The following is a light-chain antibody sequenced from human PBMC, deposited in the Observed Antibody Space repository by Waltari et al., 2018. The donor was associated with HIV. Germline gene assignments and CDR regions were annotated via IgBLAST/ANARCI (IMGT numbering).Light chain of an antibody. J-gene: IGLJ3*02. V-gene: IGLV2-8*01. CDR1: SSDIGGYNY. CDR3: AAWDDSLSGWA. Sequence: QSALTQPPSASGSPGQSVTISCTGTSSDIGGYNYVSWYQQHPGKAPKLIIYEVTRRPAGVTDRFSGSKSGTSASLAISGLRSEDEAEYYCAAWDDSLSGWAFGGGTKLTVL. CDR2: EVT.